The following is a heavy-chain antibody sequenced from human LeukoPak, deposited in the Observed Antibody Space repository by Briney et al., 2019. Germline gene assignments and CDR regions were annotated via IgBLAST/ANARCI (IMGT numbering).Heavy chain of an antibody. Sequence: PGGSLRLSCAASGFTFSSYWMSWVRQAPGKGLEWVANIKQDGSEKYYVDSVKGRFTISRDNAKNSLFLQVNSLRAEDTAVYYCASQGHLRNELRFDYWGQGTLVTVSS. CDR3: ASQGHLRNELRFDY. CDR2: IKQDGSEK. CDR1: GFTFSSYW. J-gene: IGHJ4*02. D-gene: IGHD1-1*01. V-gene: IGHV3-7*01.